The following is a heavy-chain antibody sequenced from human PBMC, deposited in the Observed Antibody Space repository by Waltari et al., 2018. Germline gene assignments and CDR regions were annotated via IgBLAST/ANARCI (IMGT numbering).Heavy chain of an antibody. CDR3: ARDGGGLEMATSMDY. D-gene: IGHD5-12*01. CDR1: GFTFSSYA. J-gene: IGHJ4*02. Sequence: EVQLVESGGGLVQPGGSLRLSCAASGFTFSSYAMHWVRQAPGKGLEYVSAISSNGGSTYYANSVKGRFTISRDNSKNTLYLQMGSLRAEDMAVYYCARDGGGLEMATSMDYWGQGTLVTVSS. CDR2: ISSNGGST. V-gene: IGHV3-64*01.